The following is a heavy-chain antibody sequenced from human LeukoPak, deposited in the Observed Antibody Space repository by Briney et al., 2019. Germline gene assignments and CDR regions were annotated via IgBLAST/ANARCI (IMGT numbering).Heavy chain of an antibody. J-gene: IGHJ6*03. CDR1: EFTFSSFE. CDR3: AKDRDYSTDYYYYYMDV. V-gene: IGHV3-23*01. D-gene: IGHD4-17*01. CDR2: ISGSRGST. Sequence: GGSLRLSCAASEFTFSSFEMNWVRQAPGKGLEWVSAISGSRGSTYYADSVKGRFTISRDNSKNTLYLQMNSLRAEDTAVYYCAKDRDYSTDYYYYYMDVWGKGTTVTVSS.